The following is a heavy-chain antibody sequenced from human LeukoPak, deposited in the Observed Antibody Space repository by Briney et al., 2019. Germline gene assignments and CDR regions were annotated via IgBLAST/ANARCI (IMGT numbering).Heavy chain of an antibody. CDR2: IKQDRSEK. CDR1: GFTFRSYW. Sequence: GGSLRLSCAASGFTFRSYWMSWVRQAPGKGLEWAAHIKQDRSEKYYVDSVKGRFTISRDNAKNSLYLQMNSLRAEDTAVYYCARDSYPYYDSSGYYYGGLGYWGQGTLVTVS. V-gene: IGHV3-7*01. CDR3: ARDSYPYYDSSGYYYGGLGY. J-gene: IGHJ4*02. D-gene: IGHD3-22*01.